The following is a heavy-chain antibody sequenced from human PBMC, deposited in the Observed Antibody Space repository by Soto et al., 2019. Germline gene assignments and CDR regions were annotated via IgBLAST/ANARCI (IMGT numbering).Heavy chain of an antibody. Sequence: EVQLLESGGGLVQPGGSLRLSCAASGFTFSSYAMSWVRQAPGKGLAWVSAIIGSSGSTYYADSVKGRFTISRDNSKNTLDLQMNSLRAEDTAVYYCAKDAAGDSGSYDYWGQGTLVTVSS. V-gene: IGHV3-23*01. CDR3: AKDAAGDSGSYDY. CDR1: GFTFSSYA. CDR2: IIGSSGST. J-gene: IGHJ4*02. D-gene: IGHD1-26*01.